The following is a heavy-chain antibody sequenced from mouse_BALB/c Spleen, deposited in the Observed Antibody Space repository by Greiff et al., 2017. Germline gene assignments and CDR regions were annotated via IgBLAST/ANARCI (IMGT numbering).Heavy chain of an antibody. CDR2: IDPENGDT. CDR1: GFNIKDYY. CDR3: NAPYGHFDY. Sequence: VQLQQSGAELVRSGASVKLSCTASGFNIKDYYMHWVKQRPGQGLEWIGWIDPENGDTEYAPKFQGKATMTADTSSNTAYLQLSSLTSEDTAVYYCNAPYGHFDYWGQGTTLTVSS. V-gene: IGHV14-4*02. J-gene: IGHJ2*01. D-gene: IGHD1-2*01.